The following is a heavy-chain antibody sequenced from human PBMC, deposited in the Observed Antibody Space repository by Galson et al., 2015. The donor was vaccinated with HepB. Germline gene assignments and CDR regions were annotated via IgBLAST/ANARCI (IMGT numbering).Heavy chain of an antibody. CDR1: GFTFSSYG. J-gene: IGHJ6*03. CDR2: ISYDGSNK. CDR3: AKVPLGSYYYYYMDV. Sequence: SLRLSCAASGFTFSSYGMHWVRQAPGKGLEWVAVISYDGSNKYYADSVKGRFTISRDNSKNTLYLQMNSLRAEDTAVYYCAKVPLGSYYYYYMDVWGKGTTVTVSS. V-gene: IGHV3-30*18. D-gene: IGHD3-10*01.